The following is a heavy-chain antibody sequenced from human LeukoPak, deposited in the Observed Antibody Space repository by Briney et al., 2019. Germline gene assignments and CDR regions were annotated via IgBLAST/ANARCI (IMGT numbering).Heavy chain of an antibody. V-gene: IGHV1-18*01. J-gene: IGHJ4*02. CDR1: GYTLRNYD. Sequence: ASVKVSCKASGYTLRNYDISWVRQAPGQGLEWMGWISVYNGNTNYAQKFQGRVTMTTDTSTSTAYMELRSLRSDDTAVYYCARDPTRAYSSSWYEIDSWGQGTLVTVSS. CDR2: ISVYNGNT. CDR3: ARDPTRAYSSSWYEIDS. D-gene: IGHD6-13*01.